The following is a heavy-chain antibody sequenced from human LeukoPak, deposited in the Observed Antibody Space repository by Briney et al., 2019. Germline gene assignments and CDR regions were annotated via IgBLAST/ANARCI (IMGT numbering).Heavy chain of an antibody. CDR3: AKNSYYDSSGYSDY. D-gene: IGHD3-22*01. V-gene: IGHV3-23*01. Sequence: PGGSPRLSCAASGFTFSSYGMTWVRQAPGKGLEWVSTIRDSGSTTYYADSVKGRFTISRDNSKNTLYLQMNSLRAEDTAVYYCAKNSYYDSSGYSDYWGQGTLVTASS. J-gene: IGHJ4*02. CDR2: IRDSGSTT. CDR1: GFTFSSYG.